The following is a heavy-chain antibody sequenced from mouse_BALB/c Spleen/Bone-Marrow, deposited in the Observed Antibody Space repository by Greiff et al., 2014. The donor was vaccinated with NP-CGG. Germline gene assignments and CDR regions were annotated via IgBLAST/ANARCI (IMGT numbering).Heavy chain of an antibody. CDR2: IDPANGNT. J-gene: IGHJ2*01. V-gene: IGHV14-3*02. D-gene: IGHD1-1*01. CDR3: AYGSSYDYFDY. Sequence: DVKLQESGAELVKPGASVKLPCTASGFNIKDTYMHWVKQRPEQGLEWIGRIDPANGNTKYDPKFQGKATITADTSSNTAYLQLSSLTSEDTAVYYCAYGSSYDYFDYWGQGTTLTVSS. CDR1: GFNIKDTY.